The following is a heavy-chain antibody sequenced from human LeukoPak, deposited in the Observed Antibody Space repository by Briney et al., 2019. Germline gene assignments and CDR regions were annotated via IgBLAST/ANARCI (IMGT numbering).Heavy chain of an antibody. CDR1: GGSFSGYY. CDR2: INHSGST. Sequence: SETLSLTCAVYGGSFSGYYWSWIRQPPGKGLEWIGEINHSGSTNYNPSLKSRVTISVDTSKNQFSLKLSPVTAADTAVYYCASSAPLYYGSGSYTLRRSANYGMDVWGQGTTVTVSS. J-gene: IGHJ6*02. CDR3: ASSAPLYYGSGSYTLRRSANYGMDV. D-gene: IGHD3-10*01. V-gene: IGHV4-34*01.